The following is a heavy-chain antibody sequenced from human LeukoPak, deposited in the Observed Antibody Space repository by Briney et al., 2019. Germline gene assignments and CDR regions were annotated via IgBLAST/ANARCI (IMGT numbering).Heavy chain of an antibody. D-gene: IGHD3-10*01. CDR2: IIPIFGTA. CDR1: GGTFSGYA. CDR3: ARAPLYRDMVRGGPFRY. Sequence: ASVKVSCKASGGTFSGYAISWVRQAPGQGLEWMGGIIPIFGTANYAQKFQGRVTITADESTSTAYMELSSLRSEDTAVYYCARAPLYRDMVRGGPFRYWGQGTLVTVSS. J-gene: IGHJ4*02. V-gene: IGHV1-69*13.